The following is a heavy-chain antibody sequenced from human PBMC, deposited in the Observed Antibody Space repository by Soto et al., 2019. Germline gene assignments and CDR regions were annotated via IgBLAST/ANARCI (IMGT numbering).Heavy chain of an antibody. CDR1: GDSVSSYSAA. J-gene: IGHJ5*02. D-gene: IGHD3-10*01. CDR2: PYCRSRFFS. Sequence: SQTLSLTCAISGDSVSSYSAAWNWIRQSPSGGLEWLGRPYCRSRFFSDYAESVKSRIIINPDTSKNQLSLQLKSVTPEDTAVYYCVRDRYSSSGWFDPWGQGTPVTVSS. CDR3: VRDRYSSSGWFDP. V-gene: IGHV6-1*01.